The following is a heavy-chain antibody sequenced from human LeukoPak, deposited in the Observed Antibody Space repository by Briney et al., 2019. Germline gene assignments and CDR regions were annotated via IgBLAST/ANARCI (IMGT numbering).Heavy chain of an antibody. J-gene: IGHJ6*02. CDR1: GGSISSSNW. CDR3: ARLSCSSTSCRYYYYYGMDV. D-gene: IGHD2-2*01. V-gene: IGHV4-4*02. CDR2: IYHSGST. Sequence: PSETLSLTCAVSGGSISSSNWWSWVRQPPGKGLEWIEEIYHSGSTNYNPSLKSRVTISVDKSKNQFSLKLSSVTAADTAVYYCARLSCSSTSCRYYYYYGMDVWGQGTTVTVSS.